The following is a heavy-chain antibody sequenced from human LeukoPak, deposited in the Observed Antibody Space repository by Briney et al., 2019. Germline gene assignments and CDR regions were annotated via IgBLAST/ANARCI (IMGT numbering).Heavy chain of an antibody. D-gene: IGHD2-15*01. CDR2: IGGSGGST. CDR1: GFTFSSYA. V-gene: IGHV3-23*01. J-gene: IGHJ4*02. CDR3: AKDYCSGGSCYSGVPDY. Sequence: PGGSLRLSCAASGFTFSSYAMSWVRQAPGKGLEWVSAIGGSGGSTYYADSVKGRFTISRDNSKNTLYLQMNSLRAEDTAVYYCAKDYCSGGSCYSGVPDYWGQGTLVTVSS.